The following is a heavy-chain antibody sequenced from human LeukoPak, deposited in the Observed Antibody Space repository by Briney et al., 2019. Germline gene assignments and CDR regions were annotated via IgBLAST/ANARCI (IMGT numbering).Heavy chain of an antibody. V-gene: IGHV1-3*01. J-gene: IGHJ5*02. CDR2: INPGNGNT. Sequence: ASVKGFCKASGYTFTSYGIHWVGPAPGQKLEWMGWINPGNGNTKYSQKFQGRVTITRDTSASTAYMELSSLRSEDTAVYYCARARGYCSSTSCPNWFDPWGQGTLVTVSS. CDR1: GYTFTSYG. CDR3: ARARGYCSSTSCPNWFDP. D-gene: IGHD2-2*01.